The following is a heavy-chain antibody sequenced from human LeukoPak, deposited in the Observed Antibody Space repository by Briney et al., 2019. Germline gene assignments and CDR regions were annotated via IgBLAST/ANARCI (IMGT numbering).Heavy chain of an antibody. Sequence: PSQTLSLTCTVSGGSISSGSHYWSWIRQPAGKGLEWIGRIYTSGSTNYNPSLKSRVTISVDTSKNQFSLKLSSVTAADTAVYYCAKGYDLYYDSSGYTRWGQGTLVTVSS. CDR2: IYTSGST. CDR3: AKGYDLYYDSSGYTR. V-gene: IGHV4-61*02. CDR1: GGSISSGSHY. D-gene: IGHD3-22*01. J-gene: IGHJ4*02.